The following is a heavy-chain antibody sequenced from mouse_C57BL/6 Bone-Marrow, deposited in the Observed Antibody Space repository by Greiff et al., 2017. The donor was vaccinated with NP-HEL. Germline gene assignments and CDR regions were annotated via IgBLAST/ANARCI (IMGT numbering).Heavy chain of an antibody. Sequence: VQLQQSGAELARPGASVKMSCKASGYTFTSYTMHWVKQRPGQGLEWIGYINPSSGYTKYNQKFKDKATLTADKSSSTAYMQLSSLTSEDSAVYYCARRISYYGSRNYAMDYWGQGTSVTVSS. CDR3: ARRISYYGSRNYAMDY. V-gene: IGHV1-4*01. CDR1: GYTFTSYT. D-gene: IGHD1-1*01. CDR2: INPSSGYT. J-gene: IGHJ4*01.